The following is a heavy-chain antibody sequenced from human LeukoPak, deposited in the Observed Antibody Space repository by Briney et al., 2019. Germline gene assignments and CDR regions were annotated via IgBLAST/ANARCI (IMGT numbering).Heavy chain of an antibody. CDR3: AREAVDYGSGSHDY. CDR2: AHSSGST. D-gene: IGHD3-10*01. Sequence: SETLSLTCTVSGTPIGSFYWSWIRQPAGKGLEWIGRAHSSGSTNYIPSMKSRVSMSEDTSKNQLSLKLNTVTAADTAMYYCAREAVDYGSGSHDYWGQGILVTVSS. CDR1: GTPIGSFY. V-gene: IGHV4-4*07. J-gene: IGHJ4*02.